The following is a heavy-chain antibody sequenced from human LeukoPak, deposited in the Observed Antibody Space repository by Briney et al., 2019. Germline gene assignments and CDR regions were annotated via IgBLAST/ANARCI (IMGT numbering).Heavy chain of an antibody. Sequence: GGSLRLSCAASGFTFSNYWMTWVRQAPGKGLEWVANIKQDGSVKFYVDSVKGRFTISRDNAKNSLYLQMNSLRAEDTAVYFCAKDGLRCSGTSCHDDAFDIWGQGTMVTVSS. D-gene: IGHD2-2*01. J-gene: IGHJ3*02. CDR2: IKQDGSVK. V-gene: IGHV3-7*01. CDR3: AKDGLRCSGTSCHDDAFDI. CDR1: GFTFSNYW.